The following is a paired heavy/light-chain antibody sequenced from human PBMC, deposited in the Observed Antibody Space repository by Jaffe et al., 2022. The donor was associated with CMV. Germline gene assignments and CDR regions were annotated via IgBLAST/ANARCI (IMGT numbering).Light chain of an antibody. J-gene: IGKJ4*01. V-gene: IGKV1-6*01. CDR2: AAS. CDR1: QGIRND. CDR3: LQDYNYPRG. Sequence: AIQMTQSPSSLSASVGDRVTITCRASQGIRNDLGWYQQKPGKAPKLLIYAASSLQSGVPSRFSGSGSGTDFTLTISSLQPEDFATYYCLQDYNYPRGFGGGTKVEIK.
Heavy chain of an antibody. V-gene: IGHV3-23*01. D-gene: IGHD3-3*01. CDR2: ISGSGGST. Sequence: EVQLLESGGGLVQPGGSLRLSCAASGFTFSSYAMSWVRQAPGKGLEWVSAISGSGGSTYYADSVKGRFTISRDNSKNTLYLQMNSLRAEDTAVYYCAKSGRRGVVTEFDYWGQGTLVTVSS. CDR1: GFTFSSYA. J-gene: IGHJ4*02. CDR3: AKSGRRGVVTEFDY.